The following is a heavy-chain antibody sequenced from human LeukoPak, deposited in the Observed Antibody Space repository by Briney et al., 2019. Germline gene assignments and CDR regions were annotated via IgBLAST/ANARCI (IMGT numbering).Heavy chain of an antibody. Sequence: GGSLRLSCAASGFTFSSSWMHWVRQAPGKGLVWVSRINSDGRSTSYADSVKGRFTISRDNAKNTLYLQMNSLRAEDTAVYYCARASYYDSSGLFDYWGQGTLVTASS. CDR1: GFTFSSSW. J-gene: IGHJ4*02. V-gene: IGHV3-74*01. D-gene: IGHD3-22*01. CDR3: ARASYYDSSGLFDY. CDR2: INSDGRST.